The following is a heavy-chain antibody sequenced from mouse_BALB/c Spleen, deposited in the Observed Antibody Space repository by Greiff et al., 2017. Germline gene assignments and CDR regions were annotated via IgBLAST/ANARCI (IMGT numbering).Heavy chain of an antibody. CDR2: INPYNDGT. D-gene: IGHD3-1*01. CDR3: ARGLSYYFDY. Sequence: EVKLVESGPELVKPGASVKMSCKASGYTFTSYVMHWVKQKPGQGLEWIGYINPYNDGTKYNEKFKGKATLTSDKSSSTAYMELSSLTSEDSAVYYCARGLSYYFDYWGQGTTLTVSS. CDR1: GYTFTSYV. J-gene: IGHJ2*01. V-gene: IGHV1-14*01.